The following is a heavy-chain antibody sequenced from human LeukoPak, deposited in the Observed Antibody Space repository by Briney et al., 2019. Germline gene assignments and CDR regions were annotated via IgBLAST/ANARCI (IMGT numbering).Heavy chain of an antibody. D-gene: IGHD4-23*01. J-gene: IGHJ4*02. CDR1: GFTFSSYA. CDR3: AKDLISSTVAYYFDY. V-gene: IGHV3-23*01. CDR2: ISGSGGST. Sequence: GGSLRLSCAASGFTFSSYAMSWVRQAPGKGLEWVSAISGSGGSTYYADYVKGRFTISRDNSKNTLYLQMNSLRAEDTAVYYCAKDLISSTVAYYFDYWGQGTLVTVSS.